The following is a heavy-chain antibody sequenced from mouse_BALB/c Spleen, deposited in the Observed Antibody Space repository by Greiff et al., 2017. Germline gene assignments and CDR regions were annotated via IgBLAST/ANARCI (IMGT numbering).Heavy chain of an antibody. V-gene: IGHV5-17*02. CDR3: AREGYGNFPFAY. J-gene: IGHJ3*01. D-gene: IGHD2-10*02. CDR1: GFTFSSFG. CDR2: IRSGSSTI. Sequence: EVQVVESGGGLVQPGGSRKLSCAASGFTFSSFGMHWVRQAPEKGLEWVAYIRSGSSTIYYADTVKGRFTISRDNPKNTLFLQMTSLRSEDTAMYYCAREGYGNFPFAYWGQGTLVTVSA.